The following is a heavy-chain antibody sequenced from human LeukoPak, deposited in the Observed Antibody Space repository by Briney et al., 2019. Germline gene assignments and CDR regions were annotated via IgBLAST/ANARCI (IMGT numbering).Heavy chain of an antibody. Sequence: ASVKVSCKASGYTFTSYYMHWVRQAPGQGLEWMGIINPSGGSTSYAQKFQGRVTMTRDTSTSTVYMELSSLRSEDTAVYYCARGTQIITMIVVVADAFDIWGQGTMVTVSS. J-gene: IGHJ3*02. CDR3: ARGTQIITMIVVVADAFDI. CDR2: INPSGGST. V-gene: IGHV1-46*01. CDR1: GYTFTSYY. D-gene: IGHD3-22*01.